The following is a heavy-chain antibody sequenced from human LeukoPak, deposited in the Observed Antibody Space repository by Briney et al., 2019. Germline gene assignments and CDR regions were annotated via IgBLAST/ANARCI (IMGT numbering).Heavy chain of an antibody. CDR2: IYYSGST. Sequence: TSQTLSLTCTVSGGSISSGDYYWSWIRQPPGKGLEWIGYIYYSGSTYYNPSLKRRVTISVDTSKNHFSLKLSSVTAADTAVYYCARVSRDGYQRPWLCDYWGQGTLVTVSS. V-gene: IGHV4-30-4*08. CDR1: GGSISSGDYY. D-gene: IGHD2-2*01. J-gene: IGHJ4*02. CDR3: ARVSRDGYQRPWLCDY.